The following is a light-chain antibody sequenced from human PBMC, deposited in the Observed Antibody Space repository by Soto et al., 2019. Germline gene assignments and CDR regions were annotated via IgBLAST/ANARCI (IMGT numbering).Light chain of an antibody. V-gene: IGKV1-9*01. CDR3: QQVNSYPLT. J-gene: IGKJ1*01. CDR2: ATS. Sequence: DIQLTQSPSFLSASVGDRVTITCRASQDIANYLAWYQQKPGKAPKFLIYATSTFQSGLPSRFSGSGSGTEFTLTISSLQPEDFATYYCQQVNSYPLTFGQGTKVDI. CDR1: QDIANY.